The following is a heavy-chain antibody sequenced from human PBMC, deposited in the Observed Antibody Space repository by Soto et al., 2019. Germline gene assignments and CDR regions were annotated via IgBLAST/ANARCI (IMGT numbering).Heavy chain of an antibody. V-gene: IGHV3-74*01. CDR2: NNSDRSST. Sequence: EGSLRRSCAASGCSLSSNRKHWVRQASGKGLVWVSRNNSDRSSTSNAHSVKGPFTISRDNTKNTLYLQMNGLRAEDTAVYYCARELLWYGDIGYWGQGSLVTVSS. J-gene: IGHJ4*02. D-gene: IGHD3-10*01. CDR3: ARELLWYGDIGY. CDR1: GCSLSSNR.